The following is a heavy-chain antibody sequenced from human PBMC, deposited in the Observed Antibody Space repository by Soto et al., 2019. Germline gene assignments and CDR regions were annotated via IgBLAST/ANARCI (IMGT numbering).Heavy chain of an antibody. V-gene: IGHV3-23*01. D-gene: IGHD2-8*02. CDR1: GFTFSTYA. J-gene: IGHJ4*02. CDR3: AQRLVSASWYYFDN. CDR2: ISGSGGST. Sequence: PGGSLRLSCAASGFTFSTYAMSWVRQAPGKGLEWVSAISGSGGSTYYADSVKGRFTISRDNSKNTLYLQMSSLRAEDTALYYCAQRLVSASWYYFDNWGQGTLVTVSS.